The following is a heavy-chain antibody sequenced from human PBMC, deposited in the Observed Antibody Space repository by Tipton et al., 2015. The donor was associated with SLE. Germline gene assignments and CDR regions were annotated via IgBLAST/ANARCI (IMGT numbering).Heavy chain of an antibody. CDR3: ARYYDILTGRRPKYMDV. V-gene: IGHV4-4*02. Sequence: TLSLTCAVSGGSISSSNWWSWVRQPPGKGLEWIGEIYHSGSTNYNPSLKSRVTISVDKSKNQFSLKLSSVTAADTAVYYCARYYDILTGRRPKYMDVWSKGTTVTVSS. CDR2: IYHSGST. J-gene: IGHJ6*03. D-gene: IGHD3-9*01. CDR1: GGSISSSNW.